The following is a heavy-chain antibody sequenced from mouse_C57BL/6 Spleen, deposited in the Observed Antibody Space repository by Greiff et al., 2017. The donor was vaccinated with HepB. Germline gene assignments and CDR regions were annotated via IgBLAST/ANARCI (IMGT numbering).Heavy chain of an antibody. V-gene: IGHV2-2*01. CDR3: DRRYEAMDY. D-gene: IGHD1-1*01. CDR2: IWSGGST. CDR1: GFSLTSYG. J-gene: IGHJ4*01. Sequence: QVHVKQSGPGLVQPSQSLSITCTASGFSLTSYGVHWVRQSPGKGLEWLGVIWSGGSTDYNAAIISRLSISKDNSKSQVFFKMNSLQADDTAIYSCDRRYEAMDYWGQGTLVTVSS.